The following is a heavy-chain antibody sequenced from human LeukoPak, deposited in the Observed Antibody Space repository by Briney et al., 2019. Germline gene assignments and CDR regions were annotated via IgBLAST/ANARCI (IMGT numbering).Heavy chain of an antibody. CDR2: IYYSGST. D-gene: IGHD3-22*01. J-gene: IGHJ4*02. Sequence: SETLSLTCPVSGGSFSSADYYWSWIRQPPGKGLEWIGDIYYSGSTYYNPSLKSRVTISIDTSKSQFSLKLSSVTAADTAVDYCGRTDSRVYYLGTFDYWGQGTLVTVSS. CDR3: GRTDSRVYYLGTFDY. V-gene: IGHV4-30-4*01. CDR1: GGSFSSADYY.